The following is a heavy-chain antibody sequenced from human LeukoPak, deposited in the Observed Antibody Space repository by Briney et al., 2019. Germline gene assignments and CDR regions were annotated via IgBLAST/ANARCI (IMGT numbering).Heavy chain of an antibody. CDR2: IWYDGSNK. V-gene: IGHV3-33*01. CDR1: GFTFSSYG. D-gene: IGHD2-8*02. J-gene: IGHJ4*02. CDR3: ARQTGGSGGHYFDY. Sequence: GGSLRLSCAASGFTFSSYGTHWVRQAPGKGLEWVAVIWYDGSNKYYADPVKGRFTISRDNSKNTLYLQMSSPRAEDTAVYYCARQTGGSGGHYFDYWGQGTLVTVSS.